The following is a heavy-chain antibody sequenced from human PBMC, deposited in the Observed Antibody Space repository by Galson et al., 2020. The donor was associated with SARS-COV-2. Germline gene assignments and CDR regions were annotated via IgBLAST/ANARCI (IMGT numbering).Heavy chain of an antibody. Sequence: SETLSLTCTVSGGSISSFYWSWIRQPPGKGLEWIGYIFHSGSTNYNPSLKSRVTISLVTSKNQFSLNLSSVTAADTAVYYCARAGGLTGDRTVDIWGQGTMVTVSS. D-gene: IGHD7-27*01. J-gene: IGHJ3*02. V-gene: IGHV4-59*01. CDR1: GGSISSFY. CDR3: ARAGGLTGDRTVDI. CDR2: IFHSGST.